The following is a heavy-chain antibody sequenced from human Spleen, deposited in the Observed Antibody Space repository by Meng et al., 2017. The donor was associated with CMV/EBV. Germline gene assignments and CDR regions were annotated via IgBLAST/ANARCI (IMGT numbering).Heavy chain of an antibody. CDR1: GFTFNNAW. Sequence: EVQLVESGGGLIKPGGSLRLSCAASGFTFNNAWMNWVRQAPGKGLEWVGRIKSKSDGGTPDYAAPVKGRFTISRDDSNNMLYLQMNSLKTEDTGMYYCGMVRAPTGWGQGTLVTVSS. CDR2: IKSKSDGGTP. J-gene: IGHJ4*02. CDR3: GMVRAPTG. D-gene: IGHD3-10*01. V-gene: IGHV3-15*01.